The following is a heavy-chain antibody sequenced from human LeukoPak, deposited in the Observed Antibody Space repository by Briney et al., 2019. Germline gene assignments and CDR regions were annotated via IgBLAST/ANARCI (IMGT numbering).Heavy chain of an antibody. Sequence: PSETLSLTCAVYGGSFSGCYWSWIRQPPGKGLEWIGEINHSGSTNYNPSLKSRVTISVDTSKNQFSLKLSSVTAADTAVYYCARVGIAARHFDYWGQGTLVTVSS. CDR3: ARVGIAARHFDY. CDR2: INHSGST. D-gene: IGHD6-6*01. CDR1: GGSFSGCY. J-gene: IGHJ4*02. V-gene: IGHV4-34*01.